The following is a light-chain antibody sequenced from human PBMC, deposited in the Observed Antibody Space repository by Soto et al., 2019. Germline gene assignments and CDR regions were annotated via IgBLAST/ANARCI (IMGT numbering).Light chain of an antibody. CDR3: QQYNNWPPLT. J-gene: IGKJ4*01. CDR2: GAS. CDR1: QSVSSN. Sequence: EIVMTQSPATLSVSPGERATLSCRASQSVSSNLAWYQQKPGQAPRLLIYGASTRATGIPARFSGTGSGTEFTLTISSLQSDDFAVYDCQQYNNWPPLTFGGGTKVEIK. V-gene: IGKV3-15*01.